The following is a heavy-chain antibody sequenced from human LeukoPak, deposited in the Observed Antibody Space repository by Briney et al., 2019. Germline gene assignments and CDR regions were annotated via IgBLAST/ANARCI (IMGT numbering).Heavy chain of an antibody. CDR2: ITHTGST. D-gene: IGHD6-13*01. J-gene: IGHJ4*02. CDR3: ARHEDPYSSSWYSSYYFDY. Sequence: LETLSLTCTVSGGFISGYYWSWIRQPPGKGLEWIGYITHTGSTDYNPSLKNRVTISVDTSKNHLSLKVISVTAADTAIYYCARHEDPYSSSWYSSYYFDYWGQGTLVTVSS. V-gene: IGHV4-59*08. CDR1: GGFISGYY.